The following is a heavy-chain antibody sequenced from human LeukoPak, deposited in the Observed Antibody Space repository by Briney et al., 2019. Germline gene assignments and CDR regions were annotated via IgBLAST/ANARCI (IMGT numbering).Heavy chain of an antibody. CDR3: ARVPHPNIVVVPAADNWFDP. D-gene: IGHD2-2*01. J-gene: IGHJ5*02. CDR2: ISANDGKT. CDR1: GFVFTSYG. V-gene: IGHV1-18*01. Sequence: ASVKVSCKASGFVFTSYGFTWVRQAPGQGLEWMGWISANDGKTHYSERHQGRVTMTTDTVTSTAYMELRSLRSDDTAVYYCARVPHPNIVVVPAADNWFDPWGQGTLVTVSS.